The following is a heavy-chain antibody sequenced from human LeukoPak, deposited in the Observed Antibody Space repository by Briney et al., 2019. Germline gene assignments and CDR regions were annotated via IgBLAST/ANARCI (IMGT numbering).Heavy chain of an antibody. V-gene: IGHV4-39*07. Sequence: PSETLSLTCTLSGVSVSSSNYYWGWIRQPPGKGLEWIGSIHYRGTTYYNPSLQSRVTMSVDTSKNQFSLKLNSVTAADTAVYYCARNYYDSSSYPNYYDYYFMDVWGKGTTVIVSS. CDR2: IHYRGTT. J-gene: IGHJ6*03. CDR3: ARNYYDSSSYPNYYDYYFMDV. D-gene: IGHD3-22*01. CDR1: GVSVSSSNYY.